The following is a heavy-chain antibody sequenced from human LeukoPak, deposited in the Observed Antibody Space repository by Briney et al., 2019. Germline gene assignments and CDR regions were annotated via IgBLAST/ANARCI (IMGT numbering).Heavy chain of an antibody. CDR1: GFTFSTYA. D-gene: IGHD6-19*01. J-gene: IGHJ3*01. CDR2: ISGRDGST. Sequence: GGSLRLSCAASGFTFSTYAMSWVRQAPGKGLEWVSSISGRDGSTYYADSVKGRFTISRDNSKNTLYLQMNSLRAEDTAVYYCAKDQWLVPGGAFDFRGKGTMVTVSS. CDR3: AKDQWLVPGGAFDF. V-gene: IGHV3-23*01.